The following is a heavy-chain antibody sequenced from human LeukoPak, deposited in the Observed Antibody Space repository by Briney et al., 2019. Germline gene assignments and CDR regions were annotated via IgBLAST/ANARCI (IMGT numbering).Heavy chain of an antibody. V-gene: IGHV1-18*01. CDR3: ARDGHTYGRIYY. CDR1: GYIFTTYG. J-gene: IGHJ4*02. D-gene: IGHD5-18*01. Sequence: EASVKVSCKASGYIFTTYGISWVRQAPGQGLEWMGWISAKNGSTKYVQKFQGKFTMTTDTSTNTAYMELRSLRSDDTAVYYCARDGHTYGRIYYWGQGTVVTVSS. CDR2: ISAKNGST.